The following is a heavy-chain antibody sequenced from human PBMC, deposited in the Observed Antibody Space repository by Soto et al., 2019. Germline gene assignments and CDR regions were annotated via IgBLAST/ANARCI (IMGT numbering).Heavy chain of an antibody. J-gene: IGHJ4*02. Sequence: PSETLSLTCTVSGGSISSGDYYWSWIRQPPGKGLEWIGYIYYSGSTYYNPSLKSRVTISVDTSKNQFSLKLSSVTAADTAVYYCASVDTAMVIDYWGQGTLVTVSS. CDR3: ASVDTAMVIDY. D-gene: IGHD5-18*01. CDR2: IYYSGST. CDR1: GGSISSGDYY. V-gene: IGHV4-30-4*01.